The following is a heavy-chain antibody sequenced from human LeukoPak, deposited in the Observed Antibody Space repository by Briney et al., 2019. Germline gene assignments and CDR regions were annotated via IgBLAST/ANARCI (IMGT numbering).Heavy chain of an antibody. V-gene: IGHV4-34*01. D-gene: IGHD3-3*01. Sequence: SETLSLTCAVYGGSFSGYYWSWIRQPPGKGLEWIGEINHSGSTNYNPSLKSRVTISVDTSKNQFSLKLSSVTAADTAVYYCGRSRASYYDFRSGYTNGGYYFDYWGQGTLVTVSS. CDR1: GGSFSGYY. CDR2: INHSGST. CDR3: GRSRASYYDFRSGYTNGGYYFDY. J-gene: IGHJ4*02.